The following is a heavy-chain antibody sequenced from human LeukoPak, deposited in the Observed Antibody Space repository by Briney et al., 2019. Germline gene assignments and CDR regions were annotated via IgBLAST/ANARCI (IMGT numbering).Heavy chain of an antibody. V-gene: IGHV4-61*02. D-gene: IGHD1-1*01. CDR1: GGSISSGSYY. J-gene: IGHJ4*02. CDR2: IYTSGST. Sequence: SQTLSLTCTVSGGSISSGSYYWSWIRQPAGKGLEWIGRIYTSGSTDYNPSLKSRVTISVDTPKNQSSLKLSSVTAADTAVYYCARERLGTFDYWGQGTLVTVSS. CDR3: ARERLGTFDY.